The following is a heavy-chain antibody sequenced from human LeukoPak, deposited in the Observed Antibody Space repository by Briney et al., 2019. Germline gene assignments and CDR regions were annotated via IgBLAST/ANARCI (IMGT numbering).Heavy chain of an antibody. CDR2: IYSSGST. J-gene: IGHJ4*02. Sequence: PSETLSLTCTVSGGSISNYYWTWIRQPAGKGLEWIGRIYSSGSTDYNPSLKSRLTMSVDTSKNQFSLKLSSVTAADTAVYYCARDSPGYFDYWGQGTLVTVSS. CDR1: GGSISNYY. CDR3: ARDSPGYFDY. V-gene: IGHV4-4*07.